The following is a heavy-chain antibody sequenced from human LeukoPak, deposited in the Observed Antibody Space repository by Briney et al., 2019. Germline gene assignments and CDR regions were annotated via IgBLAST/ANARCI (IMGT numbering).Heavy chain of an antibody. V-gene: IGHV4-4*02. J-gene: IGHJ4*02. Sequence: SETLSLTCGVSGGSISSTNWWTWVRQPPGEGLEWIGEVHLSGRINYNPSLESRVTMSVDMSENHISLKLTSVTAADTAVYYCAREGGPYRPLDYSGQGTLVTVSS. CDR3: AREGGPYRPLDY. CDR2: VHLSGRI. CDR1: GGSISSTNW.